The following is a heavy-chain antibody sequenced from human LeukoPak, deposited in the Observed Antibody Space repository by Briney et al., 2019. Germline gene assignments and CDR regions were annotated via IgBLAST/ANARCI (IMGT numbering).Heavy chain of an antibody. CDR3: AKDRVSACSSTTCYGSY. Sequence: GGSLRLSCAASGFTFSNYAMSWVRQAPGKGLEWVSGISGSGGSIYYADSVKGRFTISRDNYKNTLLLQMNSLRAEDTGIYYCAKDRVSACSSTTCYGSYWGQGTLVTVSS. V-gene: IGHV3-23*01. CDR2: ISGSGGSI. CDR1: GFTFSNYA. J-gene: IGHJ4*02. D-gene: IGHD2-2*01.